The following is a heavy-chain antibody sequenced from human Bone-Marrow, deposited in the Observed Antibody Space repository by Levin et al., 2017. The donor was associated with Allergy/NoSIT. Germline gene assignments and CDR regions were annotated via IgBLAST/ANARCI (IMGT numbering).Heavy chain of an antibody. CDR1: GFTFSDYA. D-gene: IGHD1-26*01. CDR3: ARDIRGSYSFDY. V-gene: IGHV3-30-3*01. CDR2: ISHHGRNI. Sequence: SCAASGFTFSDYALHWVRQDAGKGLEWVSAISHHGRNIHYADSVKGRFTISRDDSKNTLYLQMNSLRPDDTAMYYCARDIRGSYSFDYWGQGTLVTVSS. J-gene: IGHJ4*02.